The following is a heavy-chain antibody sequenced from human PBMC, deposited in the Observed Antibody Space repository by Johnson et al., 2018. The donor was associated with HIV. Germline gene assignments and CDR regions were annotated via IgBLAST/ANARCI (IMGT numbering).Heavy chain of an antibody. CDR1: GFTFISYA. Sequence: QVQLVESGGGVVQPGRSLRLSCAVSGFTFISYAMHWVRQAPGKGLEWVAVISYDGSNKYYSDSVKGRFTISRDNAKNTLYLQMNSLRAEDTALYFCARDGRGEQLVDQGDAFDIWGQGTMVTVSS. D-gene: IGHD6-6*01. J-gene: IGHJ3*02. CDR3: ARDGRGEQLVDQGDAFDI. V-gene: IGHV3-30-3*01. CDR2: ISYDGSNK.